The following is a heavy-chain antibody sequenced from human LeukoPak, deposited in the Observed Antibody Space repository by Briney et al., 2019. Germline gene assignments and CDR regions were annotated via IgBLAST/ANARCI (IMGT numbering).Heavy chain of an antibody. CDR2: IIPIFGTA. J-gene: IGHJ5*02. CDR3: ARLGWFDP. Sequence: SAKVSCKASGGTFSSYAIGWVRQAPGQGLEWMGGIIPIFGTANYAQKFQGRVTITTDESTSTAYMELSSLRSEDTAVYYCARLGWFDPWGQGTLVTVSS. V-gene: IGHV1-69*05. CDR1: GGTFSSYA.